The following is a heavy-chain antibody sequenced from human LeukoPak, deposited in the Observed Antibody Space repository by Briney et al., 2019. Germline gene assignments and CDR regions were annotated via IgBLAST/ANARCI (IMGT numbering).Heavy chain of an antibody. D-gene: IGHD5-18*01. CDR3: ARLGLGYNYGYRAFDI. V-gene: IGHV3-23*01. CDR2: VSGSGGST. Sequence: PGGSLRLSCAASAFTFSNYAMSWVRQAPGKGLEWVSGVSGSGGSTYYADPVKGRFTISRDNSKNTLYVQMNSLRAEDTAIYYCARLGLGYNYGYRAFDIWGQGTMVTASS. CDR1: AFTFSNYA. J-gene: IGHJ3*02.